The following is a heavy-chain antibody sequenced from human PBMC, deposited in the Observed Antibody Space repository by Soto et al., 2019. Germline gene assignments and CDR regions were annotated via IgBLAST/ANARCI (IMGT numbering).Heavy chain of an antibody. D-gene: IGHD5-12*01. CDR2: IGAAGDT. V-gene: IGHV3-13*01. CDR1: GFTFNNYD. CDR3: ARDSGYDLTQPGMDV. J-gene: IGHJ6*02. Sequence: GSLRLSRAASGFTFNNYDMHWVRQATGKGLEWVAVIGAAGDTHYPGSVKGRFTISRENGKNSVYLQMNSLRAGDTAIYYCARDSGYDLTQPGMDVWGQGTTVTVSS.